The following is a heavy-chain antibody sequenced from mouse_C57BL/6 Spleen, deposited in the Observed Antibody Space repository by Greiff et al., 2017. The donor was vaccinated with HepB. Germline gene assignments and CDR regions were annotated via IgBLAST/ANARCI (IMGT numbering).Heavy chain of an antibody. D-gene: IGHD1-1*01. CDR3: ARGTTVVDY. V-gene: IGHV1-85*01. Sequence: QVQLKESGPELVKPGASVKLSCKASGYTFTSYDINWVKQRPGQGLEWIGCIYPRDGSTKYNEKFKGKATLTVDTSSSTAYMELHSLTSEDSAVYFCARGTTVVDYWGQGTTLTVSS. CDR1: GYTFTSYD. J-gene: IGHJ2*01. CDR2: IYPRDGST.